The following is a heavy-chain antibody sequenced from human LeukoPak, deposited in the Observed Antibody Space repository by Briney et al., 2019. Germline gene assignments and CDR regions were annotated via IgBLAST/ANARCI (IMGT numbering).Heavy chain of an antibody. CDR2: IYYSGST. Sequence: SETLSPTCTVSGGSISSYYWSWIRQPPGKGLEWIGYIYYSGSTNYNPSLKSRVTISVDTSKNQFSLKLSSVTAADTAVYYCASSSWYGKLDYWGQGTLVTVSS. CDR3: ASSSWYGKLDY. D-gene: IGHD6-13*01. V-gene: IGHV4-59*08. J-gene: IGHJ4*02. CDR1: GGSISSYY.